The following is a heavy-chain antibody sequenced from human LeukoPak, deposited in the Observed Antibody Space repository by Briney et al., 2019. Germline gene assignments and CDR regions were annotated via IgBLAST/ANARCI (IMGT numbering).Heavy chain of an antibody. J-gene: IGHJ3*02. Sequence: GGSLRLSCAASGFTFSSYSMNWVRQAPGKGLEWVSYISSSSSTIYYADSVKGRFTISRDNAKNSLYLQRNSLRAEDTAVYYRARDVRGRYCSSTSCYTSDSFDIWGQGTMVTVSS. D-gene: IGHD2-2*02. CDR3: ARDVRGRYCSSTSCYTSDSFDI. CDR1: GFTFSSYS. V-gene: IGHV3-48*01. CDR2: ISSSSSTI.